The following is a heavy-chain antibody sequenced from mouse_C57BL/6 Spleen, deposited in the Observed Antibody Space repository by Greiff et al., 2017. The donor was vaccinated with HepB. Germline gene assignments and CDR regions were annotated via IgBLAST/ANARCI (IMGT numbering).Heavy chain of an antibody. CDR2: IYPGDGDT. CDR3: ARTEEYYGLAGFAY. Sequence: QVQLKESGPELVKPGASVKISCKASGYAFSSSWMNWVKQRPGKGLEWIGRIYPGDGDTTSNGKFKGKAKLTAAKASSTAYMQLSSLTSEDSAVYFCARTEEYYGLAGFAYWGQGTLVTVSA. J-gene: IGHJ3*01. V-gene: IGHV1-82*01. D-gene: IGHD1-1*01. CDR1: GYAFSSSW.